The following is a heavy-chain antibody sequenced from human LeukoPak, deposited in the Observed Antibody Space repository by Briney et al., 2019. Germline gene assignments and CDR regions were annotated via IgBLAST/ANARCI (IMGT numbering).Heavy chain of an antibody. CDR1: GGSVSNTNYY. V-gene: IGHV4-39*02. J-gene: IGHJ4*02. CDR2: IYYTGST. CDR3: ARIVFRGSYRFDY. D-gene: IGHD1-26*01. Sequence: PSETLSLTCTVSGGSVSNTNYYWGWIRQPPGKGLERIGNIYYTGSTYYNPSLKSRLTISVDTSNNHFSLKLSSVTAADTAVYCCARIVFRGSYRFDYWGQGTLLTVS.